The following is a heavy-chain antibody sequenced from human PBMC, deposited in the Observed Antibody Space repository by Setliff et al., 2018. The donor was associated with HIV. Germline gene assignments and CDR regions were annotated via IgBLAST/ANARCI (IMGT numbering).Heavy chain of an antibody. CDR2: VIPIARAP. Sequence: SVKVSCKASGGIFNTYGMNWVRQAPGQGLEWMGGVIPIARAPNYAQKFQDRVTITADESTTTVYMEVRSLKSEDTALYYCARGPLYGYDRGYFDYWGQGTLVTVSS. V-gene: IGHV1-69*13. CDR3: ARGPLYGYDRGYFDY. D-gene: IGHD5-12*01. CDR1: GGIFNTYG. J-gene: IGHJ4*02.